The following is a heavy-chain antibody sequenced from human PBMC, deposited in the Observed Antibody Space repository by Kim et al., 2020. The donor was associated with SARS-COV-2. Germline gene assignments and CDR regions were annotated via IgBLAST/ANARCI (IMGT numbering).Heavy chain of an antibody. V-gene: IGHV4-30-2*01. J-gene: IGHJ4*02. CDR3: ARGIVVVTAPYFDY. D-gene: IGHD2-21*02. Sequence: NPSLENRITISVDRSKNQFSLKLGSVAAADTAVYYCARGIVVVTAPYFDYWGQGTLVTVSS.